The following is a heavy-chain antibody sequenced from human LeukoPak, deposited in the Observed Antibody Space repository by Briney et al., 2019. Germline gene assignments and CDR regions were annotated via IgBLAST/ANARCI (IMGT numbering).Heavy chain of an antibody. CDR1: GSFINSYY. CDR2: VYTSGIT. J-gene: IGHJ6*03. V-gene: IGHV4-4*07. CDR3: ARHNGFDRGYYYYMDV. Sequence: SETLSLTCTVSGSFINSYYWSWIRQPAGKGREWIGRVYTSGITNYNPSLKSRITMSVDTSKNQFSLKLTSVTAADTAVYYCARHNGFDRGYYYYMDVWGKGTMVTVSS. D-gene: IGHD3-9*01.